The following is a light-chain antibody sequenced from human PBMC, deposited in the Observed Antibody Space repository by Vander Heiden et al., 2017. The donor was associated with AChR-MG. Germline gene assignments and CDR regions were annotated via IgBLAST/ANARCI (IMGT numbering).Light chain of an antibody. CDR1: QSVSSN. V-gene: IGKV3-15*01. Sequence: EIVMTQSPATLSVSPGERATLSCRASQSVSSNLAWYQQKPGQAPRLLIYGASTRANGIPARFSGSGSGTEFTLTISSLQSEDFAVYYWQYDNNLQTFGQGTKVEIK. J-gene: IGKJ1*01. CDR3: QYDNNLQT. CDR2: GAS.